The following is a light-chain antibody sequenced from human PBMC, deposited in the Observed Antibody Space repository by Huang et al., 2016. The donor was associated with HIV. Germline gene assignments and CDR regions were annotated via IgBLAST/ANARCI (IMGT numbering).Light chain of an antibody. CDR3: QQYQSVPWT. CDR1: QGISKS. V-gene: IGKV1-NL1*01. CDR2: ATS. J-gene: IGKJ1*01. Sequence: DIQMTQSPYSLSASVGDRVTIICRASQGISKSLAWYQQKPRKAPKLLLYATSKLESGGPSRFSGSGSGTHYTLTISTLQPEDLATYYCQQYQSVPWTFGQGTKVAI.